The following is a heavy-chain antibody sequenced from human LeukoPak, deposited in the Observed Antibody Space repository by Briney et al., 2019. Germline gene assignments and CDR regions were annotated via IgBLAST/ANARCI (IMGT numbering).Heavy chain of an antibody. V-gene: IGHV3-30-3*01. J-gene: IGHJ3*02. CDR2: ISYDGSNK. CDR3: ARGGIQLWLRVGAFDI. Sequence: GGSLRLSCAASGFTFSTYWMHWVRQIPGKGLVWVAVISYDGSNKYYADSVKGRFTISRDNSKNTLYLQMNSLRAEDTAVYYCARGGIQLWLRVGAFDIWGQGTMVTVSS. CDR1: GFTFSTYW. D-gene: IGHD5-18*01.